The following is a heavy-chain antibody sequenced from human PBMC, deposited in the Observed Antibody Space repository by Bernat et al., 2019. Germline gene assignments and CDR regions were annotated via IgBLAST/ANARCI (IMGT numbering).Heavy chain of an antibody. CDR1: GYTFTSYA. CDR3: ASAFVGIFHPTYGMDV. V-gene: IGHV1-3*01. D-gene: IGHD2-15*01. CDR2: INAGNGNT. Sequence: QVQLVQSGAEVKKPGASVKVSCKASGYTFTSYAMHWVRQAPGQRLEWMGWINAGNGNTKYSQKFQGRVTITRDTSASTAYMELSSLRSEDTAVYYCASAFVGIFHPTYGMDVWGQGTTVTVSS. J-gene: IGHJ6*02.